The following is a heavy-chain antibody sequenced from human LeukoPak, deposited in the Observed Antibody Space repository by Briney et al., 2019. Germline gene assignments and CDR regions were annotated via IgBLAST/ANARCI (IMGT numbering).Heavy chain of an antibody. V-gene: IGHV3-9*01. CDR3: AKDSEARSISWYSHFDL. Sequence: GRSLRLSCEASGFTLEDYGIHWVRQVPGKGLEWVSGVTWSSRSKKYADSVRGRFSISRDDANNSLFLQMNNLRPEDTALYYCAKDSEARSISWYSHFDLWGRGTLVTVSS. D-gene: IGHD6-13*01. CDR2: VTWSSRSK. J-gene: IGHJ2*01. CDR1: GFTLEDYG.